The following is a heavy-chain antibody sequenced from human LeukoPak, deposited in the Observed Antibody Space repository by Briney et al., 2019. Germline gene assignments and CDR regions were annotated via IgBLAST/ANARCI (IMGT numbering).Heavy chain of an antibody. CDR3: AKGSVRGLPDY. CDR1: GFTFSSYG. CDR2: ISYDGSNK. J-gene: IGHJ4*02. D-gene: IGHD3-10*01. Sequence: GRSLRLSCAASGFTFSSYGMHWVRQAPGKGLEWAAVISYDGSNKYYADSVKGRFTISRDNSKNTLYLQMNSLRAEDTAVYYCAKGSVRGLPDYWGQGTLVTVSS. V-gene: IGHV3-30*18.